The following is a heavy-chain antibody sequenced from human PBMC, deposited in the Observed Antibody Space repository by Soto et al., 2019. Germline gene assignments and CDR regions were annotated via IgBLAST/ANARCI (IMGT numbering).Heavy chain of an antibody. Sequence: QITLKESGPSLVKPTETLTLTCTFSGFSLSSSGVGVAWIRQPPGKPREWLALLYWDDDKYTRPSLKSRLTITQDTSKNQVVLLMTNMDPVDTATYFCVHLLTGGRFDSWGQGTLVTVSA. CDR1: GFSLSSSGVG. CDR3: VHLLTGGRFDS. D-gene: IGHD3-16*01. CDR2: LYWDDDK. J-gene: IGHJ4*02. V-gene: IGHV2-5*02.